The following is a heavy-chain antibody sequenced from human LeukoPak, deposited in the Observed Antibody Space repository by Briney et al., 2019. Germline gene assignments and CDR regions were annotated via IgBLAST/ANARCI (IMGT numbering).Heavy chain of an antibody. D-gene: IGHD4-17*01. CDR2: IYSSGST. J-gene: IGHJ4*02. V-gene: IGHV4-59*10. CDR1: GGSFSGYY. Sequence: SETQSLTCAVYGGSFSGYYWSWIRQPAGKGREWIGRIYSSGSTNYNPSLKSRVTMSVDTSKNQFSVKLSSVTAADTAVYYCASGREDYVPGSLLSFDCWGQGNLVIVSS. CDR3: ASGREDYVPGSLLSFDC.